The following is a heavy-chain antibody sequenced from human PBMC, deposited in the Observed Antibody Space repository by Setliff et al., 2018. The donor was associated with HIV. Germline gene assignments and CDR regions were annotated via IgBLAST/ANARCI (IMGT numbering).Heavy chain of an antibody. J-gene: IGHJ3*02. D-gene: IGHD3-10*01. Sequence: PSETLSLTCTVSGASINDYFWSWIRQSPGKRPEWIGHIYHTGTTNYSPSLKSRVTMSVDTARNRFSLKLTSVTAADTAVYYCARFAFQAGVWFGEHEDAFDIWGQGTMVTVSS. CDR2: IYHTGTT. CDR1: GASINDYF. V-gene: IGHV4-59*08. CDR3: ARFAFQAGVWFGEHEDAFDI.